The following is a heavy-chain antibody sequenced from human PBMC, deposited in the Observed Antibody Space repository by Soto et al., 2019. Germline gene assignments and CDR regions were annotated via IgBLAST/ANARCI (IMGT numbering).Heavy chain of an antibody. J-gene: IGHJ5*02. CDR2: MNHNSGNT. CDR1: GYTFTSYD. CDR3: ARGRRGGFTWFDP. Sequence: QVQLVQSGAEVKKPGASVKVSCKASGYTFTSYDINWVRQATGQGLGWMGWMNHNSGNTRYAQKFQGRVTMTRNSSISTAYMELSSLRSEDTAVFYCARGRRGGFTWFDPWGQGTLVTVSS. V-gene: IGHV1-8*01. D-gene: IGHD5-12*01.